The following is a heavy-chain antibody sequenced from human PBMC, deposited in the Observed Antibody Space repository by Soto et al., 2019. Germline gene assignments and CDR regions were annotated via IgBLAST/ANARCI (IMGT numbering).Heavy chain of an antibody. CDR3: ARGAVTPNFDY. CDR1: GYSFISYW. D-gene: IGHD4-4*01. V-gene: IGHV5-51*01. Sequence: GESLKNSCKASGYSFISYWIGWVRQMPGKGLEWMGIIYPSDSDTRYSPSFQGQVTISADKSISTAYLQWSSLKASDTAMYYCARGAVTPNFDYWGLGTLVTVSS. J-gene: IGHJ4*02. CDR2: IYPSDSDT.